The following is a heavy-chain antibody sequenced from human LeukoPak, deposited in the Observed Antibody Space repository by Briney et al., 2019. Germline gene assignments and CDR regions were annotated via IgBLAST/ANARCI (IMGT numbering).Heavy chain of an antibody. V-gene: IGHV4-59*01. CDR1: GGSISSYY. D-gene: IGHD5-12*01. CDR2: IYYSGST. CDR3: ARAASGYDHYFDY. J-gene: IGHJ4*02. Sequence: SETLSLTCTVCGGSISSYYWSWIRQPPGKGLEWIGYIYYSGSTNYNPCLKRRVTISVDTCKNQFSLKLSSVTAADTAVYFCARAASGYDHYFDYWGQGTLVTVSS.